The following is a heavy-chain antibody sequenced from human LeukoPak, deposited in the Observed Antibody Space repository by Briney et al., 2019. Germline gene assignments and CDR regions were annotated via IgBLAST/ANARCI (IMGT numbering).Heavy chain of an antibody. CDR2: ISSSSSYI. Sequence: GGSLRLSCAASGFTFNTYSMNGVRQAPGKGLEGVSCISSSSSYIYYADSVRGRFTISRDHAKNSLYLQLNSLRAEDTAVYYCARASGGVSGYDLYYFDFWGQGTLVTVSS. V-gene: IGHV3-21*01. J-gene: IGHJ4*02. CDR3: ARASGGVSGYDLYYFDF. CDR1: GFTFNTYS. D-gene: IGHD5-12*01.